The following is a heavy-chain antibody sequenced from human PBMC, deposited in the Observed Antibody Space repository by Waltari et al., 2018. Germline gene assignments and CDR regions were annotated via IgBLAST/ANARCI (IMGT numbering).Heavy chain of an antibody. Sequence: QVQLVQSGAAVKKPGSSVKVSCKASGGTFSSYTISWVRQAPGQGLESMGRIIPILGIASNAQKFQGRVTITADKSTSTAYMELSSLRSEDTAVYYCAREGDYYDSSGLDYWGQGTLVTVSS. CDR1: GGTFSSYT. D-gene: IGHD3-22*01. J-gene: IGHJ4*02. CDR3: AREGDYYDSSGLDY. CDR2: IIPILGIA. V-gene: IGHV1-69*02.